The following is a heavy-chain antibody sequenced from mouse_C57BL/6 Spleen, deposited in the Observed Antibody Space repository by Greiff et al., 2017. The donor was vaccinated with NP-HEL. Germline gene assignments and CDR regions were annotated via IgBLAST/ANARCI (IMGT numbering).Heavy chain of an antibody. J-gene: IGHJ2*01. V-gene: IGHV3-6*01. CDR1: GYSITSGYY. CDR3: ARDGTTVADY. CDR2: ISYDGSN. Sequence: VQLMESGPGLVKPSQSLSLTCSVTGYSITSGYYWNWIRQFPGNKLEWMGYISYDGSNNYNPSLKNRISITRDTSKNQFFLKLNSVITEDTATYYCARDGTTVADYWGQGTTLTVSS. D-gene: IGHD1-1*01.